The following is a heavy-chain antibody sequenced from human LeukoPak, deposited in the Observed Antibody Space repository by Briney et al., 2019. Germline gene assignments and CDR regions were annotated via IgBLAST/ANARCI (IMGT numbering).Heavy chain of an antibody. Sequence: SGTLSLTCAVSGGSISSSNWWGWVRQPPGKGLEWIGEIYHSGSTNYNPSLKSRVTISVDKSKNQFSLKLSSVTAADTAGYYCASLAARPYYYYMDVWGKGTTVTVSS. D-gene: IGHD6-6*01. CDR2: IYHSGST. CDR3: ASLAARPYYYYMDV. V-gene: IGHV4-4*02. CDR1: GGSISSSNW. J-gene: IGHJ6*03.